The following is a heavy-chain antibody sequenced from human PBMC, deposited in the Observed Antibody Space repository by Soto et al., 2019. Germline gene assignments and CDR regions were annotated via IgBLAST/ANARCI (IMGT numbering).Heavy chain of an antibody. CDR2: IKQDGSEK. CDR1: GFTFSSYW. CDR3: ARDQKGRGIVIRVWPHWFDP. V-gene: IGHV3-7*01. J-gene: IGHJ5*02. D-gene: IGHD2-15*01. Sequence: PGGSLRLSCAASGFTFSSYWMSWVRQAPGKGLEWVANIKQDGSEKYYVDSVKGRFTISRDNAKNSQYLQMNSLRAEDTDVYSSARDQKGRGIVIRVWPHWFDPWGQGTLVTVAS.